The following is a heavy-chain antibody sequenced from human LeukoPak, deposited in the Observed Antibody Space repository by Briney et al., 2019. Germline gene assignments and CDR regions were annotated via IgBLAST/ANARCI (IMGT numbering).Heavy chain of an antibody. Sequence: PSETLSLTCAVYGGSFSGYYWSWIRQPPGKGLEWIGEINHSGSTNYNPSLKSRVTISVDTSKNQFSLKLSSVTAADTAVYYCARGIGAKLLWFGESKYYFDYWGQGTLVTVSS. D-gene: IGHD3-10*01. J-gene: IGHJ4*02. CDR2: INHSGST. CDR1: GGSFSGYY. CDR3: ARGIGAKLLWFGESKYYFDY. V-gene: IGHV4-34*01.